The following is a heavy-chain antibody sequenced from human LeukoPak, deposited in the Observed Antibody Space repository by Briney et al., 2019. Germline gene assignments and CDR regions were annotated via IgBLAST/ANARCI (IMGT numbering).Heavy chain of an antibody. Sequence: ASVKVSCKVSGYTLTELSMHWVRQAPGQGLEWMGWINPNSGGTNYAQKFQGRVTMTRDTSISTAYMELSRLRSDDTAVYYCARSPVLMVYAINRIDPWGQGTLVTVSS. CDR3: ARSPVLMVYAINRIDP. CDR2: INPNSGGT. V-gene: IGHV1-2*02. J-gene: IGHJ5*02. CDR1: GYTLTELS. D-gene: IGHD2-8*01.